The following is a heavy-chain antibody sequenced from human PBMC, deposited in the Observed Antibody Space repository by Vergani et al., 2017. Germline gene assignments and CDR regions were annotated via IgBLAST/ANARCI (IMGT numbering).Heavy chain of an antibody. J-gene: IGHJ4*02. CDR1: GGSISSYY. D-gene: IGHD2-15*01. Sequence: QVQLQESGPGLVKPSETLSLTCTVSGGSISSYYWSWIRQPAGKGLEWIGRIYTSGSTNYNPSLKSRVTMTTDTSTSTAYMELRSLRSDDTAVYYCARDLHRGRSGGSCYLKWGQGTLVTVSS. V-gene: IGHV4-4*07. CDR3: ARDLHRGRSGGSCYLK. CDR2: IYTSGST.